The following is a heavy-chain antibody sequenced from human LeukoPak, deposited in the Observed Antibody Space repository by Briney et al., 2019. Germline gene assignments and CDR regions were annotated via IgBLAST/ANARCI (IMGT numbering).Heavy chain of an antibody. V-gene: IGHV1-46*01. CDR3: ARDYVDDIPMIKDY. J-gene: IGHJ4*02. CDR2: INLSGGST. Sequence: ASVKVSCKASGYTFTSYHMHWVQQAPGQGLEWMGKINLSGGSTTYAQKFQGRVTMTRDTSTSTVYMELSSLRSEDTAVYYCARDYVDDIPMIKDYWGQGTLVTVSS. CDR1: GYTFTSYH. D-gene: IGHD2-8*01.